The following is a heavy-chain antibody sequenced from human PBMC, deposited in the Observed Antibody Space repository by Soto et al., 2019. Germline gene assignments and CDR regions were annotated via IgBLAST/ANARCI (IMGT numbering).Heavy chain of an antibody. Sequence: TLSLTCTVSGGSISSGGYYWSWIRQHPGKGLEWIGYIYYSGSTYYNPSLKSRVTISVDTSKNQFSLKLSSVTAADTAVYYCARHRWKVLMVYHWGQGTLVTVSS. J-gene: IGHJ4*02. D-gene: IGHD2-8*01. CDR2: IYYSGST. CDR1: GGSISSGGYY. CDR3: ARHRWKVLMVYH. V-gene: IGHV4-39*01.